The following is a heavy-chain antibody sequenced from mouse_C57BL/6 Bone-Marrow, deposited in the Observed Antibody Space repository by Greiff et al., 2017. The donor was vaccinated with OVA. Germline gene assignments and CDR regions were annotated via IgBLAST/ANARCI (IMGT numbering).Heavy chain of an antibody. V-gene: IGHV1-47*01. CDR1: GYTFTTYP. CDR3: ARRGDYDYDSAWFAY. D-gene: IGHD2-4*01. CDR2: FHPYNDDT. Sequence: QVQLQQSGAELVKPGASVKMSCKASGYTFTTYPIEWMKQKHGKSLEWIGNFHPYNDDTKYNEKFKGKATLTVEKSSSTDYLALSRLTSDDSAVYYSARRGDYDYDSAWFAYWGQGTLVTVSA. J-gene: IGHJ3*01.